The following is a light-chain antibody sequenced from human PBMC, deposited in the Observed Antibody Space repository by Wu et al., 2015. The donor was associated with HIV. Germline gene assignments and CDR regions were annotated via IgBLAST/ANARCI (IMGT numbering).Light chain of an antibody. CDR2: ATS. CDR3: QQYGSSSYT. J-gene: IGKJ2*01. V-gene: IGKV3-20*01. CDR1: QSISSSY. Sequence: IVLTQSPGTLSLSPGERATLSCRASQSISSSYLAWYLQKPGQAPRLLIYATSIRATGVPDRFRGSGSGTDFSLTISRLEPDDFAVYYCQQYGSSSYTFGQGTKLEIK.